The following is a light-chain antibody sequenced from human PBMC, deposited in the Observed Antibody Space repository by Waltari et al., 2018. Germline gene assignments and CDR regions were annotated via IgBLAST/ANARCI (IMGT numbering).Light chain of an antibody. Sequence: DIQMSQSPSTLSASVQDRVTITCRASQSTSTWLAWYQQKPGKAPKLLIYAASHLESGVPSRFSGSGSGTEFTLTISSLQPDDFATYYCQQYNDYLGTFGPGTKVEI. CDR2: AAS. CDR1: QSTSTW. V-gene: IGKV1-5*03. CDR3: QQYNDYLGT. J-gene: IGKJ1*01.